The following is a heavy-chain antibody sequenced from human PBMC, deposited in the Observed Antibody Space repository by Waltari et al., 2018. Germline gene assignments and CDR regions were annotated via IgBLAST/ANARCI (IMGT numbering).Heavy chain of an antibody. CDR3: ARPFGRGQWVSPDI. Sequence: QLQLQESGPGLVKPSETLSLTCTVSGGSISSSSYYWGWIRQPPGKGLEWIGSIYYSGSTYYDPSRKGRVTISVDTSKNQFSLKLSSVTAADTAVYYCARPFGRGQWVSPDIWGQGTMVTVSS. V-gene: IGHV4-39*01. J-gene: IGHJ3*02. CDR1: GGSISSSSYY. CDR2: IYYSGST. D-gene: IGHD1-26*01.